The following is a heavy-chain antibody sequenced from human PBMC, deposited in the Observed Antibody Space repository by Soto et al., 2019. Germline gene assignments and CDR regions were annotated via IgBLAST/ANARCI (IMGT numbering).Heavy chain of an antibody. V-gene: IGHV3-21*05. J-gene: IGHJ3*02. CDR2: SSSSSSYT. Sequence: GGSLRLSCAASGFTFSSYSMNWVRQAPGKGLEWVSYSSSSSSYTNYADSVKGRFTISRDNAKNSLYLQMNSLRAEDTAVYYCARDHFRDVKYCSSTSCYLSHAFDIWGQGTMVTVS. D-gene: IGHD2-2*01. CDR1: GFTFSSYS. CDR3: ARDHFRDVKYCSSTSCYLSHAFDI.